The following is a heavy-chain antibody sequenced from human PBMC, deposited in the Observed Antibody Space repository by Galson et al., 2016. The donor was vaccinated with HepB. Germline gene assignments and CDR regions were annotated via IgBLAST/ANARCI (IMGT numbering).Heavy chain of an antibody. CDR2: IFRSGST. CDR1: GGSITSGSYY. J-gene: IGHJ3*01. Sequence: TLSLTCTVSGGSITSGSYYWSWIRQPAGKGLEWLGRIFRSGSTSYNPSLKSRITISVDTSKNQFSLNLSSVTAADTAVYYCARPSSESDAFHVWGQGTMVTVSS. CDR3: ARPSSESDAFHV. V-gene: IGHV4-61*02.